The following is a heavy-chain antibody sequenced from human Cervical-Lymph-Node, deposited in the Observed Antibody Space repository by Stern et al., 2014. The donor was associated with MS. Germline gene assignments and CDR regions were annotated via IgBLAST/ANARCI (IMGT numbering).Heavy chain of an antibody. D-gene: IGHD6-13*01. J-gene: IGHJ6*02. Sequence: QVQLVHSGAEVKKPGASVKVSCKASGYSFTDFNTHWVRQAPGQGLEWMGRISPHTGGARYAEKFQGRVTMTRDTSITTAYMELDRLTSDDTAVYYCATHGGSSFQMDVWGQGTTVTVSS. CDR2: ISPHTGGA. CDR3: ATHGGSSFQMDV. CDR1: GYSFTDFN. V-gene: IGHV1-2*06.